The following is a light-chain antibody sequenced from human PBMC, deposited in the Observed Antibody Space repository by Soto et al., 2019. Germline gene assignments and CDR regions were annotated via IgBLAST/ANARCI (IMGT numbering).Light chain of an antibody. J-gene: IGLJ2*01. CDR2: KVT. CDR1: TSDVGTYDI. Sequence: QSALTQPASASGSPGQSITISCIGATSDVGTYDIVSWFQQHPGGAPRLLIYKVTKRPSGVSNRFSGPKSGNTASLTISGLQAEDEADYYCCSYAGDNDVIFGGGTKLTVL. CDR3: CSYAGDNDVI. V-gene: IGLV2-23*02.